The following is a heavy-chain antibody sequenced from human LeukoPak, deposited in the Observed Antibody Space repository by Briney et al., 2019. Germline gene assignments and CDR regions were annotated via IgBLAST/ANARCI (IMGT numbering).Heavy chain of an antibody. CDR1: GGSFSGYY. D-gene: IGHD2-2*01. V-gene: IGHV4-34*01. CDR2: INHSGST. CDR3: ARYCSSTSCYEGGAFDI. Sequence: SETLSLTCAVYGGSFSGYYWSWIRQPPGKGLEWIGEINHSGSTNYNPSLKSRVTISVDTSKNQFSLKLSSVTAADTAVYYCARYCSSTSCYEGGAFDIWGQGTMVTVSS. J-gene: IGHJ3*02.